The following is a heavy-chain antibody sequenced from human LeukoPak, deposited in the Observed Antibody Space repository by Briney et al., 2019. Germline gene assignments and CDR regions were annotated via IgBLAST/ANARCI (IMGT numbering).Heavy chain of an antibody. J-gene: IGHJ4*02. CDR2: IDGGGGST. V-gene: IGHV3-23*01. D-gene: IGHD3-16*01. CDR3: AKDWGY. CDR1: GFTFSSYA. Sequence: PGGSLRLSCAASGFTFSSYAMRWVRQAPGKGLEWVSSIDGGGGSTNYADPVKGRFTISRENSKNTLYLQMNSLRVEDTAVYYCAKDWGYWGQGTLVTVSS.